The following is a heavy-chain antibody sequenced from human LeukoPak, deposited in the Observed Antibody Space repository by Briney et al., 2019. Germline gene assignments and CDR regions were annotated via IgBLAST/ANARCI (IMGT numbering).Heavy chain of an antibody. CDR1: GYIFTAYW. V-gene: IGHV5-51*01. D-gene: IGHD3-9*01. J-gene: IGHJ4*02. CDR2: IFPGDSDT. Sequence: GESLKISCKGSGYIFTAYWIGWVRQMPGKGLEWMGIIFPGDSDTKYSPSFQGQVTISADKSISTAYLQWSRLRASDTAMYYCARGWGSDWPHFDCWGQGTLVTVSS. CDR3: ARGWGSDWPHFDC.